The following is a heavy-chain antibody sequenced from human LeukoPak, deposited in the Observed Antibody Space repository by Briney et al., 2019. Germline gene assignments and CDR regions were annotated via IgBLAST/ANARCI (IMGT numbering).Heavy chain of an antibody. Sequence: PSETLSLPCTVSGGSISSSSHSWGWIRQPPGKGLEWTGTIYYTGRTYYNPSLESRLTISVDTSKNQFSLKLTSVTAADTAIYYCAQSLGSGNWIGNWFDPWGQGTLVTVSS. CDR1: GGSISSSSHS. D-gene: IGHD1-1*01. CDR3: AQSLGSGNWIGNWFDP. CDR2: IYYTGRT. J-gene: IGHJ5*02. V-gene: IGHV4-39*01.